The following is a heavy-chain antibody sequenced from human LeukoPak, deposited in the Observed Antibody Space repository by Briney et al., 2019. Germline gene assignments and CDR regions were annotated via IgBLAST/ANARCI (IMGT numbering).Heavy chain of an antibody. CDR3: ARSLVLENWFDP. V-gene: IGHV1-69*13. D-gene: IGHD6-13*01. CDR2: IIPIFGTA. J-gene: IGHJ5*02. Sequence: GASVKVSCKASGGTFSSYAISWVRQAPGQGLEWMGGIIPIFGTANYAQKFQGRVTITADESTSTAYMELSSLRSEDTAVYHCARSLVLENWFDPWGQGTLVTVSS. CDR1: GGTFSSYA.